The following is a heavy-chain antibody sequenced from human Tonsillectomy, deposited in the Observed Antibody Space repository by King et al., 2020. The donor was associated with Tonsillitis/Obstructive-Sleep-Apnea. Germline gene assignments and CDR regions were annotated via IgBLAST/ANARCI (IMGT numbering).Heavy chain of an antibody. V-gene: IGHV4-39*01. CDR2: VYYTGTT. CDR3: VRHHEDGDGQYYYYMDV. J-gene: IGHJ6*03. D-gene: IGHD4-17*01. CDR1: GGSVSSRSYY. Sequence: QLQESGPGPVKPSETLSLTCSVSGGSVSSRSYYWGWIRQPPGKGLEWIGSVYYTGTTYYNPSLKSRVTISVDTSKNQFSLKLSSGTATDTAVYYCVRHHEDGDGQYYYYMDVWGQGTTVTVSS.